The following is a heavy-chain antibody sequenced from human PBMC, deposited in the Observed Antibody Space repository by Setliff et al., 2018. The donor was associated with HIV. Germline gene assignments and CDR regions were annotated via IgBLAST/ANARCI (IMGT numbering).Heavy chain of an antibody. J-gene: IGHJ4*02. CDR1: GGSISRYY. V-gene: IGHV4-4*09. D-gene: IGHD3-22*01. CDR2: SHTSGNT. Sequence: PLETLSLTCTVSGGSISRYYWSWIRQPPGKGLEWIGYSHTSGNTNYNPSLKSRVTISVDTSKNQFSLKLSSVTAADTAVYYCARHAIDSGGYYSQFDYWGQGTLVTVSS. CDR3: ARHAIDSGGYYSQFDY.